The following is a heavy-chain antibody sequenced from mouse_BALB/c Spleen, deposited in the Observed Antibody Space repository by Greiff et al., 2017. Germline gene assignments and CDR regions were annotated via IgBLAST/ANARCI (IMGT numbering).Heavy chain of an antibody. CDR3: ASAVITSGYVDY. V-gene: IGHV3-2*02. CDR2: IRYCGST. D-gene: IGHD2-4*01. J-gene: IGHJ2*01. Sequence: VQLQQSGPGLEKPAQSLYITCTVTGYSFTRDYAWHWNRQFPGSQLECMRYIRYCGSTSYNPTLKSSTSMTRDTSNIQFFLQFNSVTTEDTAVYYCASAVITSGYVDYWGQGTTLTVSS. CDR1: GYSFTRDYA.